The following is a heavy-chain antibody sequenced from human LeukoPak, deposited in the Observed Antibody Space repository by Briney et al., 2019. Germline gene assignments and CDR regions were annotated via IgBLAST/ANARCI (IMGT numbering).Heavy chain of an antibody. CDR3: ARDRSSGWIDY. CDR1: GFTFSGYW. V-gene: IGHV3-74*01. D-gene: IGHD6-19*01. J-gene: IGHJ4*02. CDR2: ISSDGGST. Sequence: GGSLRLSYAASGFTFSGYWIHGVRQAPGKGLVWVSRISSDGGSTSYADSVKGRFTISRDNAKNTMYLQLNSLRAEDTAVYYCARDRSSGWIDYWGQGTLVTVSS.